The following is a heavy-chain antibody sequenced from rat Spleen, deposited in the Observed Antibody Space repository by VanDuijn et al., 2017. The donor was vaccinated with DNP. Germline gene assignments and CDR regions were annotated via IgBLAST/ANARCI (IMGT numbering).Heavy chain of an antibody. Sequence: EVKLLESGGGLVQPGGSMRLSCAASGFTFSDYAMSWVRQSPKQGLEWVATIIYDGSGTSYRDSVKGRFTISRDNTESTLYLQMDSLRSEDTATYYCATLIYATDYYYFYYWGQGVMVTVSS. CDR2: IIYDGSGT. V-gene: IGHV5S10*01. CDR1: GFTFSDYA. D-gene: IGHD1-6*01. J-gene: IGHJ2*01. CDR3: ATLIYATDYYYFYY.